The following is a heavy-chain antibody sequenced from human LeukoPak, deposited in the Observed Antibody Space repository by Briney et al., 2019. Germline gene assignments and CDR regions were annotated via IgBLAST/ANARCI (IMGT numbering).Heavy chain of an antibody. CDR1: GFTVSSNY. J-gene: IGHJ6*02. CDR2: ISGSGGST. CDR3: AKDPAPYYDFWSGYYISGMDV. D-gene: IGHD3-3*01. V-gene: IGHV3-23*01. Sequence: PGGSLRLSCAASGFTVSSNYMSWVRQAPGKGLEWVSAISGSGGSTYYADSVKGRFTISRDNSKNTLYLQMNSLRAEDTAVYYCAKDPAPYYDFWSGYYISGMDVWGQGTTVTVSS.